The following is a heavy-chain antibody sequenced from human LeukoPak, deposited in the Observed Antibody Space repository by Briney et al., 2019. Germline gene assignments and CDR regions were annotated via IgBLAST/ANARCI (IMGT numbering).Heavy chain of an antibody. Sequence: GGSLRLSCAASGFSFNTYTMNWARQAPGKGLEWLSSLDSSGAYIFYADSVKGRFTISRDNSKNTLSLQMNSLRAEDTAVYYCAKDDGYNTYNQYDYWGQGTLVTVSS. D-gene: IGHD5-24*01. CDR2: LDSSGAYI. CDR3: AKDDGYNTYNQYDY. V-gene: IGHV3-23*01. CDR1: GFSFNTYT. J-gene: IGHJ4*02.